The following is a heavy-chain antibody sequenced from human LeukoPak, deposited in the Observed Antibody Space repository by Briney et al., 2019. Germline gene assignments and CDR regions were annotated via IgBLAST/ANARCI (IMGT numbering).Heavy chain of an antibody. CDR1: GFTFSSYS. V-gene: IGHV3-48*01. Sequence: GGSLRLSCAASGFTFSSYSMNWVRQAPGKGLEWVSYISSSSSTIYYADSVKGRFTISRDNAKNSLYLQMNSLRAEDSAVYYSARASGYSSSWGAFDIWGQGTMVTVSS. CDR2: ISSSSSTI. D-gene: IGHD6-6*01. CDR3: ARASGYSSSWGAFDI. J-gene: IGHJ3*02.